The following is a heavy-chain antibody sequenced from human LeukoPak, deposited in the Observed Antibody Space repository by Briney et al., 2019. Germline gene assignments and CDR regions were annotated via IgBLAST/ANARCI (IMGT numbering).Heavy chain of an antibody. V-gene: IGHV1-2*02. J-gene: IGHJ4*02. CDR3: ARTLPIAVAGTFDY. CDR2: INPNSGGT. Sequence: ASVKVSCKASGYTFTGYYMHWVRQAPGQGLEWMGWINPNSGGTNYAQKFQGRVTMTRDTSISTAYMELSRLRSDDTAVYYCARTLPIAVAGTFDYWGQGTLVTVSS. D-gene: IGHD6-13*01. CDR1: GYTFTGYY.